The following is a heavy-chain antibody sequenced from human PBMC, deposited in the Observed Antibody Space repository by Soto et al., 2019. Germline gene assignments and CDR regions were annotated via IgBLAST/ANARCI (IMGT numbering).Heavy chain of an antibody. Sequence: GGSLRLSCEASGFTFSDYAIGWVRQAPWKGLEWVSTISYSSVSKYYADSVRGRFAVSRDNSKNTLYLQMNSLRAADTALYYCFTDYQAGDYGDPNFSSAGLDVWGQGTTVAVCS. V-gene: IGHV3-23*01. CDR2: ISYSSVSK. D-gene: IGHD4-17*01. J-gene: IGHJ6*02. CDR3: FTDYQAGDYGDPNFSSAGLDV. CDR1: GFTFSDYA.